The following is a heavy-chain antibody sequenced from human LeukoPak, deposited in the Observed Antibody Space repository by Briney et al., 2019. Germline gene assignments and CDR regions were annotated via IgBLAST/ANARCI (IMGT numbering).Heavy chain of an antibody. D-gene: IGHD2-15*01. Sequence: GGSLRLSCAASGFTFSNYAMSWVRQAPGKGLEWVSAISGSGGSTYYADSVKGRFTISRDNSKNTLYLQMNSLRAEDTAVYYCAKDLSIVVVVAATPFDYWGQGTLVTVSS. CDR2: ISGSGGST. CDR3: AKDLSIVVVVAATPFDY. J-gene: IGHJ4*02. V-gene: IGHV3-23*01. CDR1: GFTFSNYA.